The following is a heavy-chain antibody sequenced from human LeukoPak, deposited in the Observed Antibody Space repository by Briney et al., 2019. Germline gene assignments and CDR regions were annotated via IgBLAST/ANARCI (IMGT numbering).Heavy chain of an antibody. CDR3: GRALQDYYYDTTGYYGLGY. D-gene: IGHD3-22*01. J-gene: IGHJ4*02. CDR2: ISWSSGTI. V-gene: IGHV3-9*01. Sequence: PGRSLRLSCAASGFTFADYAMHWVRQAPGKGLEWVSGISWSSGTIGYADSVKGRFTISRDDVKNSLYLQMNSLRAEDTALYYCGRALQDYYYDTTGYYGLGYWGQGTLVTASS. CDR1: GFTFADYA.